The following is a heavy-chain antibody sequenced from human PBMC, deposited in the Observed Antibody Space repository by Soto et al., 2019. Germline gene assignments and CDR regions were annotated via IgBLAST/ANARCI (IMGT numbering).Heavy chain of an antibody. CDR1: GFTFSSYA. D-gene: IGHD3-10*01. V-gene: IGHV3-23*01. CDR2: ISGSGGST. CDR3: AESTRSYGSGSYFYYGMDV. Sequence: GGSLRLSCAASGFTFSSYAMSWVRQAPGKGLEWVSVISGSGGSTYHADSVQGRFTISRDNSKNTLYLQMNSLRAEDTAVYYCAESTRSYGSGSYFYYGMDVWGQGTTVTVSS. J-gene: IGHJ6*02.